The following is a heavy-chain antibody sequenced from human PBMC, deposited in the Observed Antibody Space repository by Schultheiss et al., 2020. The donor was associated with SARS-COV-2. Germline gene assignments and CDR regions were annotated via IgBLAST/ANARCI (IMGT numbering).Heavy chain of an antibody. V-gene: IGHV3-23*01. J-gene: IGHJ4*02. CDR2: ISGSGGST. CDR1: GFTFSSYA. D-gene: IGHD4-11*01. Sequence: GGSLRLSCAASGFTFSSYAMSWVRQAPGKGLEWVSAISGSGGSTYYADSVKGRFTISRDNSKNTLYLQMNSLRAEDTAVYYCARGGGFSNYFRYFDYWGQGTLVTVSS. CDR3: ARGGGFSNYFRYFDY.